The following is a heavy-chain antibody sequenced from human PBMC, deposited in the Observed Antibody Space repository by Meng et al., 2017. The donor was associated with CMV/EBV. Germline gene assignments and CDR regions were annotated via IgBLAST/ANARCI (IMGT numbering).Heavy chain of an antibody. J-gene: IGHJ3*02. D-gene: IGHD3-22*01. CDR2: INPSGGST. Sequence: ASVKVSCKASGYTFTSYYMHWVRQAPGQGLEWMGIINPSGGSTSYAQKFQGRVTMTRDTSTSTVYVELSSLRSEDTAVYYCARDGTQRITMIVGAFDIWGQGTMVTVSS. CDR3: ARDGTQRITMIVGAFDI. V-gene: IGHV1-46*01. CDR1: GYTFTSYY.